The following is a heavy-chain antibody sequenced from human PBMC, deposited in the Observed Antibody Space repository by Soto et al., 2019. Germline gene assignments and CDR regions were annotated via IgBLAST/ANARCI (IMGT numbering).Heavy chain of an antibody. D-gene: IGHD3-22*01. Sequence: GGSLGLSCVASEFTFSKYWMHWVRQAPGKGLVWVSRINMDGTKTAYADSVKGRFTVSRDNANNTLYLQMNSLGVEDTAVYYCARDYYYDSRSSSVNWFDPWGQGTLVTVSS. V-gene: IGHV3-74*01. CDR1: EFTFSKYW. J-gene: IGHJ5*02. CDR2: INMDGTKT. CDR3: ARDYYYDSRSSSVNWFDP.